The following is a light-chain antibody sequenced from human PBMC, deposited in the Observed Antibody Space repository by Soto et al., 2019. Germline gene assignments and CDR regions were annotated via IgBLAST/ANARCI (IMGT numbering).Light chain of an antibody. CDR3: SSYTSSSTVV. J-gene: IGLJ2*01. CDR2: DVS. V-gene: IGLV2-14*03. CDR1: SSDVGGYNF. Sequence: QSVLTQPASVSGSPGQSITISCTGTSSDVGGYNFVSWYQQHPGEAPKLVMFDVSNRPSGVSNRFSGSKSGNTASLTISGLQAEDEADYYCSSYTSSSTVVFGGGTQLTVL.